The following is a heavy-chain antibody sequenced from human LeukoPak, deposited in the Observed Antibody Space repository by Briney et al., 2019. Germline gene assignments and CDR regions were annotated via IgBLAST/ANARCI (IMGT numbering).Heavy chain of an antibody. D-gene: IGHD2-2*01. CDR1: GFTFSNYW. CDR3: ASISRARGFDY. V-gene: IGHV3-74*01. CDR2: IHSDGSAT. Sequence: GGSLRLSCAASGFTFSNYWMHWVRQAPGKGLMWVSRIHSDGSATNYADSVKGRFTISRDNAQNTLYLQMNSLRAEDTAVYYCASISRARGFDYWGPGTLVTVSS. J-gene: IGHJ4*02.